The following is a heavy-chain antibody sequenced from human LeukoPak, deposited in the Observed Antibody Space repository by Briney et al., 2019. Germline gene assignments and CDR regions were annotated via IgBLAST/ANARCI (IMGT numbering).Heavy chain of an antibody. Sequence: ASVKVSCKASGYTFTDYYIHWVRQAPGQGLEWMGWINPNSGGTNYAQKFQGRVTMTRDTSISTAYMELSRLRSDDTAVYYCARGPESGQYYDILTGLGVGAFDIWGQGTMVTVSS. CDR1: GYTFTDYY. CDR3: ARGPESGQYYDILTGLGVGAFDI. J-gene: IGHJ3*02. D-gene: IGHD3-9*01. CDR2: INPNSGGT. V-gene: IGHV1-2*02.